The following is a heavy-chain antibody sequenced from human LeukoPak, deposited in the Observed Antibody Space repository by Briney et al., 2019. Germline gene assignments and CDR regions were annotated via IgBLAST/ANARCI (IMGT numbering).Heavy chain of an antibody. J-gene: IGHJ4*02. CDR1: GDSISPYY. D-gene: IGHD1-1*01. CDR2: IYYSGDT. CDR3: ARDKQPGDY. Sequence: SETLSLTCTVSGDSISPYYWGWIRQPPGKGLEWIGYIYYSGDTTYNPSLKSRVTMSADTSKNQFSLKLSSVTAADTAVYYCARDKQPGDYWGQGALVTVSS. V-gene: IGHV4-59*01.